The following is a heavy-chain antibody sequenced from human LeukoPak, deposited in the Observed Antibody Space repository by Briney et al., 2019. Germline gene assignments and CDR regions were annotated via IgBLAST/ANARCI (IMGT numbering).Heavy chain of an antibody. V-gene: IGHV3-74*01. CDR1: GFTFSILD. D-gene: IGHD3-10*01. J-gene: IGHJ5*02. CDR2: INSDGSST. CDR3: ARDPAHCYGSGSPRGWLDP. Sequence: GGSLRLSCAASGFTFSILDMSWVRQAPGKGLVWVSRINSDGSSTSYADSVKGRFTISRDNAKNTLYLQMNSLRAEDTAVYYCARDPAHCYGSGSPRGWLDPWGQGTLVTVSS.